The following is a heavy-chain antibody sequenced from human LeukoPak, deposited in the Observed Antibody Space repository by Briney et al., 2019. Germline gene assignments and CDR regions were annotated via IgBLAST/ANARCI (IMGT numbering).Heavy chain of an antibody. V-gene: IGHV3-30-3*01. D-gene: IGHD6-19*01. J-gene: IGHJ4*02. Sequence: GGSLRLSCAASGFTFSSYAMHWVRQAPGKGLEWVAVISYDGSNKYYADSVKGRFTISRDNPKNTLYLQMNSLRAEDTAVYYCARGPLNSSGLKYWGQGTLVTVSS. CDR1: GFTFSSYA. CDR2: ISYDGSNK. CDR3: ARGPLNSSGLKY.